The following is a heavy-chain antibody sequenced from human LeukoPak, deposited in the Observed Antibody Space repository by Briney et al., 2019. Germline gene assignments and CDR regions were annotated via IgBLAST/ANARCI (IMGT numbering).Heavy chain of an antibody. CDR2: IWYDGNSQ. CDR1: GFSFSSYG. V-gene: IGHV3-33*08. CDR3: VRPNGDYARGGLEI. J-gene: IGHJ3*02. D-gene: IGHD4-17*01. Sequence: GRSLRLSCAASGFSFSSYGIHWVRQAPGKGLDWVAVIWYDGNSQYYADSVKGRFTISRDNSKDTVYLQMNGLTAEDTAIYYCVRPNGDYARGGLEIWGQGTVVTVSS.